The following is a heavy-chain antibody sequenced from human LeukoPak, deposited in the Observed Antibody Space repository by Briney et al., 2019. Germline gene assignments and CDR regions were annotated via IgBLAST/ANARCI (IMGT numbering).Heavy chain of an antibody. D-gene: IGHD6-19*01. CDR1: GFTFSSYE. CDR2: INIGGTTI. Sequence: PGGSLRLSCAASGFTFSSYEMNWVRQAPGKGLEWLSYINIGGTTIHYADSVRGRFTISRDNSKNSLFLQMNSLKVEDTAVYYCARSWLAVAGPEFWGQGTLVTVSS. V-gene: IGHV3-48*03. CDR3: ARSWLAVAGPEF. J-gene: IGHJ4*02.